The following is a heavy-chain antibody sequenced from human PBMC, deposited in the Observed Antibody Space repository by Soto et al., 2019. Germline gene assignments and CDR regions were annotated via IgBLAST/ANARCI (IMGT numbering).Heavy chain of an antibody. CDR2: ISSSSSYI. D-gene: IGHD3-22*01. Sequence: EVQLVESGGGLVKPGGSLRLSCAASGFTFSSYSMNWVRQAPGKGLEWVSSISSSSSYIYYADSVKGRFTISRDNPKNSLYLQMNSLRAEDTAVYYCARAPYYYDSSGYWAYWGQGTLVTVSS. J-gene: IGHJ4*02. CDR1: GFTFSSYS. V-gene: IGHV3-21*01. CDR3: ARAPYYYDSSGYWAY.